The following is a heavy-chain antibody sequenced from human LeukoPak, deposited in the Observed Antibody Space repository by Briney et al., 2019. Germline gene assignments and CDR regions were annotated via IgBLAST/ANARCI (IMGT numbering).Heavy chain of an antibody. V-gene: IGHV3-30*02. CDR3: ASVPRGLSFTYYYGMDV. J-gene: IGHJ6*02. Sequence: GGSLRLSCAASGFTFNSYGMNWVRQAPGKGLEWVAFVRSDGRSKYYADSVKGRFTISRDNSKNTLYLQMNSLRAEDTAVYYCASVPRGLSFTYYYGMDVWGQGTTVTVSS. D-gene: IGHD3-10*01. CDR2: VRSDGRSK. CDR1: GFTFNSYG.